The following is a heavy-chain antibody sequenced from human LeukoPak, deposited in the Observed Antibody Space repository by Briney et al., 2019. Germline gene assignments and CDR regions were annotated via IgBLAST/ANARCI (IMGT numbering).Heavy chain of an antibody. CDR3: ARDNNGYDS. Sequence: GGSLRLSCAASGFTFGDYWMHWVRQAPGKGLVWVSRITGDGNSANYADSVKARFTISRDNAKNTLYLQMSSLRAEDTAVYYCARDNNGYDSWGQGTLVTVAS. CDR1: GFTFGDYW. D-gene: IGHD2-8*01. V-gene: IGHV3-74*01. CDR2: ITGDGNSA. J-gene: IGHJ5*01.